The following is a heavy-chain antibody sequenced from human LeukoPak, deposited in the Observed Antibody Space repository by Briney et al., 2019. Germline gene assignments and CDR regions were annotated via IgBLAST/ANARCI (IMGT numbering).Heavy chain of an antibody. CDR1: GGSISSYY. J-gene: IGHJ6*03. CDR2: IYYSGST. CDR3: ARAGGGLLRYFDWLDYYYYMDV. D-gene: IGHD3-9*01. V-gene: IGHV4-59*01. Sequence: PSETLSLTCTVSGGSISSYYWSWIRQPPGKGLEWIGYIYYSGSTNYNPSLKSRVTISVDTSKNQFSLKLSSVTAADTAVYYCARAGGGLLRYFDWLDYYYYMDVWGKGTTVTISS.